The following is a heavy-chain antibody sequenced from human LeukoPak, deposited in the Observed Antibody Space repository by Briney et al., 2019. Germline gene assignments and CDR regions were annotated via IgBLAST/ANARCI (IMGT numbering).Heavy chain of an antibody. J-gene: IGHJ4*02. V-gene: IGHV3-7*01. CDR1: GLTFTNYW. CDR2: IKEDGSEK. CDR3: ASGRQLGY. D-gene: IGHD6-6*01. Sequence: PGGSLRLSCAASGLTFTNYWMSWVRQASGKGLEWVANIKEDGSEKYYVDSVKGRFTISRDNAKNSLYLQMNSLRAEDTAIYYCASGRQLGYWGQGTLVTVSS.